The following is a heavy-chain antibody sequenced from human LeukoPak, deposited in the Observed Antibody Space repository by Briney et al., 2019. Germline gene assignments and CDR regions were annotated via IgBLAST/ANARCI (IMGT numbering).Heavy chain of an antibody. CDR1: GYTFTSYD. CDR3: ARGGGRGFDWVGPLQDYYGMDV. CDR2: MNPNSGNT. J-gene: IGHJ6*02. V-gene: IGHV1-8*02. Sequence: GASVKVSCKASGYTFTSYDINWVRQATGQGLEWMGWMNPNSGNTGYAQKFQGRVTMTRNTSISTAYMELSSLRSEDTAVYYCARGGGRGFDWVGPLQDYYGMDVWGQGTTVTVSS. D-gene: IGHD3-9*01.